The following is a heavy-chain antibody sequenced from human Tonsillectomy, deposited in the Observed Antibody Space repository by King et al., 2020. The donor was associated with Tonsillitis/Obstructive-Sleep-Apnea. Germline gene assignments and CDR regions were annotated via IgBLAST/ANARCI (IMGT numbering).Heavy chain of an antibody. Sequence: VQLVQSGAEVKKPGASVKGSCKASGYTFTSYYMHWVRQAPGQGLEWMGIINPSGGSTSYAKKFQGRGTMTRDTSTGTVYMELSSLGSEDTAVYYCARALGPGSYMDVWGKGTTVTVSS. D-gene: IGHD1-26*01. V-gene: IGHV1-46*01. J-gene: IGHJ6*03. CDR3: ARALGPGSYMDV. CDR2: INPSGGST. CDR1: GYTFTSYY.